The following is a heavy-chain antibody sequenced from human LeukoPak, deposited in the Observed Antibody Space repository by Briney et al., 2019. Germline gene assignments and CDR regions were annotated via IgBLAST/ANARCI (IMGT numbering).Heavy chain of an antibody. CDR3: ARTLTMVRGVRPPTPWFDP. Sequence: GESLKISCKGSGYSFTSYWIGWVRQMPGKGLEWMGIIYPGDSDTRYSPSFQGQVTISADKSISTAYLQWSSLKASDTAMYYCARTLTMVRGVRPPTPWFDPWGQGTLVTVSS. D-gene: IGHD3-10*01. J-gene: IGHJ5*02. CDR2: IYPGDSDT. V-gene: IGHV5-51*01. CDR1: GYSFTSYW.